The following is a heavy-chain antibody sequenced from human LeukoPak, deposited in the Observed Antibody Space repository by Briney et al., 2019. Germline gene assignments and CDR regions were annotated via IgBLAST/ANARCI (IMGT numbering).Heavy chain of an antibody. J-gene: IGHJ5*02. D-gene: IGHD6-19*01. Sequence: SETLSLTCTVSGGSISSYYWSWIRQPPRKGLEWIGYIYNSGSTNYNPSLKSRVTISVDTSKNQFSLKLSSVTAADTAVYYCARLRGATVAHNWFDPWGQGTLVTVSS. CDR3: ARLRGATVAHNWFDP. CDR1: GGSISSYY. CDR2: IYNSGST. V-gene: IGHV4-59*12.